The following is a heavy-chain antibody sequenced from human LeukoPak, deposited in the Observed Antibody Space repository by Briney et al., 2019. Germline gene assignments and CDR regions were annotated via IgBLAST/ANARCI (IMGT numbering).Heavy chain of an antibody. V-gene: IGHV3-48*03. D-gene: IGHD4-23*01. Sequence: PGGSLRLSCAASGFTFSSYEMNWVRQAPGKGLEWVSYISSSGSTIYYADSVKGRFTLYRDNAKNSLYLQMNSLRAEDTAVYYCARGFGDYGGLTLDAFDIWGQGTMVTVSS. CDR1: GFTFSSYE. CDR3: ARGFGDYGGLTLDAFDI. CDR2: ISSSGSTI. J-gene: IGHJ3*02.